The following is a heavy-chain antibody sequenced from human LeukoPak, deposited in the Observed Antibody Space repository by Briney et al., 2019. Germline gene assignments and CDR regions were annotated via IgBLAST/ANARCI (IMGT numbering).Heavy chain of an antibody. J-gene: IGHJ5*02. CDR2: VDPEDGET. CDR1: GYTLTELS. Sequence: ASVKVSCKVSGYTLTELSMHWVRQAPGKGLEWMGRVDPEDGETIYAEKFQGRVTITADTSTDTAYMELSSLRSEDTAVYYCATLPPLRFLEWTRRPRENWFDPWGQGTLVTVSS. CDR3: ATLPPLRFLEWTRRPRENWFDP. D-gene: IGHD3-3*01. V-gene: IGHV1-24*01.